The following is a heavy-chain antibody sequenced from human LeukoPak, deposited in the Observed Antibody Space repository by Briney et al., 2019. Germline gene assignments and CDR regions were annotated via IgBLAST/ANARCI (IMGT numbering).Heavy chain of an antibody. V-gene: IGHV3-23*01. Sequence: PGGSLRLSCAASGFTFSSYAMSWVRQAPGKGLEWVSAISGSGGSTYYADSVKGRFTISRDNSKNTLYLQMNSLRAEDTAVYYCARGPQQLDHFFDYWGQGTLVTVSS. CDR1: GFTFSSYA. D-gene: IGHD6-13*01. CDR2: ISGSGGST. J-gene: IGHJ4*02. CDR3: ARGPQQLDHFFDY.